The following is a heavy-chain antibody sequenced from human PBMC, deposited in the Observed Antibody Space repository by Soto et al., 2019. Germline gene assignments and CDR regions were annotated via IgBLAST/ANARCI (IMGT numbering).Heavy chain of an antibody. CDR1: GGSISSGCYY. CDR2: IYYSGST. J-gene: IGHJ4*02. D-gene: IGHD3-10*01. Sequence: SETLSLTCTVSGGSISSGCYYWSWIRQHPGKGLEWIGYIYYSGSTYYNPSLKSRVTISVDTSKNQFSLKLSSVTAADTAVYYCARERKYYYGSGSHFDYWGQGTLVTVSS. CDR3: ARERKYYYGSGSHFDY. V-gene: IGHV4-31*03.